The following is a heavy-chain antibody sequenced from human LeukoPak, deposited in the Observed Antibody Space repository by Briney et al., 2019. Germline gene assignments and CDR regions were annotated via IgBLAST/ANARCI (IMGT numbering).Heavy chain of an antibody. J-gene: IGHJ6*03. CDR3: AKDLGLLTQDLEPGYYYYMDV. V-gene: IGHV3-23*01. CDR2: ISGSGGST. D-gene: IGHD1-1*01. CDR1: GFTFSSYA. Sequence: PGGSLRLSCAASGFTFSSYAMSWVRQAPGKGLEWVSAISGSGGSTYYADSVKGRFTISRDNSKSTLYLQMNSLRAEDTAVYYCAKDLGLLTQDLEPGYYYYMDVWGTGTTVTVSS.